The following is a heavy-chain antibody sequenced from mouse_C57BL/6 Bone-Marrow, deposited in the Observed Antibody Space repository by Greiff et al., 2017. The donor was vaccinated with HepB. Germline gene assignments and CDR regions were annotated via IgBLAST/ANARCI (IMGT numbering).Heavy chain of an antibody. CDR2: IDPSDSYT. V-gene: IGHV1-50*01. J-gene: IGHJ4*01. CDR3: ARFYGSSYYAMDY. D-gene: IGHD1-1*01. Sequence: QVQLQQPGAELVKPGASVKLSCKASGYTFTSYWMQWVKQRPGQGLEWIGEIDPSDSYTNYNQKFKGKATLTVDTSSSTAYMQLGSLTSEDSAVYYCARFYGSSYYAMDYWGQGTSVTVSS. CDR1: GYTFTSYW.